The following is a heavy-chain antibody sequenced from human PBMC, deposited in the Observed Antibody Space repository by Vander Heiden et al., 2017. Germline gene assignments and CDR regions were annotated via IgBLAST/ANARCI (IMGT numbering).Heavy chain of an antibody. CDR2: MDPKTGKT. CDR3: ARYCSSASCYKFDY. D-gene: IGHD2-2*01. V-gene: IGHV1-8*01. CDR1: GYTLTASE. Sequence: VQLVQSGAAVKTPGASVQVPCKASGYTLTASEINWVRQAAGQGLEWVGWMDPKTGKTGYAQKFQGRVAMTRNTSITTASMELSSLRSEDTAVYYCARYCSSASCYKFDYWGQGTLVTVSS. J-gene: IGHJ4*02.